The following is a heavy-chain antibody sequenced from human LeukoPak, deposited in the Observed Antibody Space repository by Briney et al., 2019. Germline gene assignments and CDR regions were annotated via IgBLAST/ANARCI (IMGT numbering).Heavy chain of an antibody. Sequence: ASVKVSCKASGYTFTSYGISWVRQAPGQGLEWMGWISAYNGNTNYAQKLQGRVTMTTDTSTSTAYMELRSLRSDDTAVYYCARHRRGDYYDSSGYPTDYWGQGTLVTVSS. CDR2: ISAYNGNT. J-gene: IGHJ4*02. V-gene: IGHV1-18*01. CDR3: ARHRRGDYYDSSGYPTDY. D-gene: IGHD3-22*01. CDR1: GYTFTSYG.